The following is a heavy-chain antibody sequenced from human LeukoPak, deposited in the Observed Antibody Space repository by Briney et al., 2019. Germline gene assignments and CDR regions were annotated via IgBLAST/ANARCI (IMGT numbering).Heavy chain of an antibody. D-gene: IGHD3-10*01. Sequence: SSETLSLTCTVSGGSISSSSYYWGWIRQPPGKGLEWIGSIYYSGSTYYNPSLKSRVTISVDTSKNQFSLKLSSVTAADTAVYYCAREYGSGSYSTSYFDYWGQGTLVTVSS. CDR1: GGSISSSSYY. CDR3: AREYGSGSYSTSYFDY. CDR2: IYYSGST. V-gene: IGHV4-39*07. J-gene: IGHJ4*02.